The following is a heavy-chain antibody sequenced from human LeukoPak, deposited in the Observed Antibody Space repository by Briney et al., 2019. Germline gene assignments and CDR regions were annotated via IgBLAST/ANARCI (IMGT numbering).Heavy chain of an antibody. D-gene: IGHD6-13*01. CDR3: ARALPSRRYYFDY. CDR1: GLTFISYE. J-gene: IGHJ4*02. V-gene: IGHV3-48*03. Sequence: GGSLRLSCAASGLTFISYEMNWVRQAPGKGLEWVSYISTSGTTIYYADSVKGRFTISRDNAKNSLYLQMNSLRAEDTAVYYCARALPSRRYYFDYWGQGTLVTVSS. CDR2: ISTSGTTI.